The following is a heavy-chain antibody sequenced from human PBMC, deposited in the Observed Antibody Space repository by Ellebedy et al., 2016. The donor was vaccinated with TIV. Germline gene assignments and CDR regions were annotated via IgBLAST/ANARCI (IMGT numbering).Heavy chain of an antibody. CDR3: ARDSPTGRGNDY. J-gene: IGHJ4*02. D-gene: IGHD3-10*01. V-gene: IGHV3-21*01. Sequence: GESLKISCVASGFSFGIFGMNWVRQAPGKGLEWVSTISRTSEYIYYVDSVKGRFTISRDDAQNSLYLQMNGLRAEDTAVYYCARDSPTGRGNDYWGQGTLVTVSS. CDR2: ISRTSEYI. CDR1: GFSFGIFG.